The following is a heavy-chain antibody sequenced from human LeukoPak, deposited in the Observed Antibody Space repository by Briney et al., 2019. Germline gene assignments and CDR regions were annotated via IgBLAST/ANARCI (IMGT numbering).Heavy chain of an antibody. J-gene: IGHJ6*02. CDR1: GFTFGDYA. CDR2: IRSKVYDMTT. D-gene: IGHD4-17*01. CDR3: TRAIRLRADYYYYGMDV. Sequence: GGSLRLSCTTSGFTFGDYAMSWVRQAPGKGLVWVGFIRSKVYDMTTEYAESVKGRVTISRDDGKRLAYLQMNSLKTEDTDVYYCTRAIRLRADYYYYGMDVWGQGTTVTVSS. V-gene: IGHV3-49*04.